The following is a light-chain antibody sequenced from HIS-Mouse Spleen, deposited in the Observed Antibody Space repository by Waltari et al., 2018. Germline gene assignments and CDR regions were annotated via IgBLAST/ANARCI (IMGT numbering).Light chain of an antibody. V-gene: IGLV3-10*01. CDR1: ALPKKY. J-gene: IGLJ2*01. CDR2: EDS. Sequence: SYELTQPPSVSVSPGQTARITCSGDALPKKYAYWYQQKSGQAPVLVIYEDSKRPSGIPGRGSGASSGTMATLTISGAQVEDEADYYCYSTDSSGNHRVFGGGTKLTVL. CDR3: YSTDSSGNHRV.